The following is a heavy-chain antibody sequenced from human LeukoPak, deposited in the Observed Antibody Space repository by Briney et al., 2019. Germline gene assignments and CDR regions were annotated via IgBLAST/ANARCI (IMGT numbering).Heavy chain of an antibody. Sequence: SETLSLTCAVYGGSFSGYYWSWIRQPSGKGLEWIGEINHSGSTNYNPSLKSRVTISVDTSKNQFSLKLSSVTAADTAVYYCARRGVTIFGTWGQGTLITVSS. CDR1: GGSFSGYY. J-gene: IGHJ5*02. CDR2: INHSGST. CDR3: ARRGVTIFGT. V-gene: IGHV4-34*01. D-gene: IGHD3-3*01.